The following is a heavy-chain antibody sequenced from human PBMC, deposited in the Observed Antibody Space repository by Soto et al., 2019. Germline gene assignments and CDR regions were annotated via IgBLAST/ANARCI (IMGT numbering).Heavy chain of an antibody. CDR3: ARERRGYCSSTSCLNYYYYYGMDV. CDR1: GGSFSGYY. CDR2: INHSGST. D-gene: IGHD2-2*01. V-gene: IGHV4-34*01. J-gene: IGHJ6*02. Sequence: LRETLSLTCAVYGGSFSGYYWSWIRQPPGKGLEWIGEINHSGSTNYNPSLKSRVTISVDTSKNQFSLKLSSVTAADTAVYYCARERRGYCSSTSCLNYYYYYGMDVWGQGTTVTVSS.